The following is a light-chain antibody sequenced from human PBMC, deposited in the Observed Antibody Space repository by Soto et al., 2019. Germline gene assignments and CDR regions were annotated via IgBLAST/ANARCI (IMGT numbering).Light chain of an antibody. Sequence: QSVLTQPASVAGSPGQPITISCTGTSSDFGAFNYVSWYQQHPGKAPKLMIYDVSIRPSGVSNRFSGSKSGDAASLTFSGLQAEDEANYYCSSYTTSGTLVFGTGTKVTAL. CDR2: DVS. J-gene: IGLJ1*01. V-gene: IGLV2-14*03. CDR3: SSYTTSGTLV. CDR1: SSDFGAFNY.